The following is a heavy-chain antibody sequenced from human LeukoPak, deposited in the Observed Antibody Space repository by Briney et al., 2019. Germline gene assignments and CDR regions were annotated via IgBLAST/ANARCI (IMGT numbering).Heavy chain of an antibody. D-gene: IGHD6-19*01. CDR1: GLSFSSYG. J-gene: IGHJ4*02. V-gene: IGHV3-30*03. Sequence: GGSLRLSCAASGLSFSSYGMHWVRQAPGKGLEWVTVISHEGSGNYYADSVKGRFTISRDNSKNMVYLQMNSLRAEDTAVYYCARTREQWQVLDYWGQGTLVTVSS. CDR2: ISHEGSGN. CDR3: ARTREQWQVLDY.